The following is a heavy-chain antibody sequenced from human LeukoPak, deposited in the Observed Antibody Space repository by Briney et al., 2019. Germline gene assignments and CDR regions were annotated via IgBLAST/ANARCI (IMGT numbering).Heavy chain of an antibody. CDR1: GFTFSNYA. CDR3: AKRESSSSWYNYFDY. J-gene: IGHJ4*02. CDR2: ISPSADST. Sequence: GGSLRLSCAASGFTFSNYAMSWVRQAPGKGLEWVSAISPSADSTSYADSVKGRFAISRDNSKNTLYLQMDSLRAEDTAVYYCAKRESSSSWYNYFDYWGQGTLVTVPS. D-gene: IGHD6-13*01. V-gene: IGHV3-23*01.